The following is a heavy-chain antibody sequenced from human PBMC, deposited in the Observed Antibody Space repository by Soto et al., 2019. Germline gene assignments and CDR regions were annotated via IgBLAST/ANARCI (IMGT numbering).Heavy chain of an antibody. CDR3: AKPGYSSSSGYNWFDP. D-gene: IGHD6-6*01. V-gene: IGHV3-23*01. CDR1: GFTFSSYA. CDR2: ISGSGGST. Sequence: GGSLRLSRAASGFTFSSYAMSWVRQVPGKWLEWVSAISGSGGSTYYADSVNGRFTISRDNSKNTLYLQMNSLRAEDTAVYYCAKPGYSSSSGYNWFDPWGQGXLVTVYS. J-gene: IGHJ5*02.